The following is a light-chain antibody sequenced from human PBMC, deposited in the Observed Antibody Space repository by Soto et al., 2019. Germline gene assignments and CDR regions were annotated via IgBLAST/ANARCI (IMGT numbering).Light chain of an antibody. CDR1: SSNIGAGYD. V-gene: IGLV1-40*01. CDR3: QSFDTRLRGYV. Sequence: QSVLTQPPSVSGSPGQWVTISCTGSSSNIGAGYDVHWYQQLPGTAPKLLIYGNTNRPSGVPDRFSGSKSGTSASLAITGLGPEDEADYYCQSFDTRLRGYVFATGTKLTVL. CDR2: GNT. J-gene: IGLJ1*01.